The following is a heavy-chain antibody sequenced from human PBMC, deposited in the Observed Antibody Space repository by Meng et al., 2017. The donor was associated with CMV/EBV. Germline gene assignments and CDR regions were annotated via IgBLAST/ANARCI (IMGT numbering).Heavy chain of an antibody. V-gene: IGHV1-69*12. CDR1: GGTFSRYA. CDR3: ASVTGIGWWYFDL. D-gene: IGHD1-20*01. Sequence: QVPLVQLGAGVKEPGASVKVSCKASGGTFSRYAISWLRQAPGQGLEGMGGIIPIFGTANNAQKFQGRVTITADESTSTAYMELSSLRSEDTAVYYCASVTGIGWWYFDLWGRGTLVTVSS. J-gene: IGHJ2*01. CDR2: IIPIFGTA.